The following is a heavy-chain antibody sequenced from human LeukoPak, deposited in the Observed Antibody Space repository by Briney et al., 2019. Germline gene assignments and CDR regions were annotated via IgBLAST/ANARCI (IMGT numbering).Heavy chain of an antibody. CDR3: ARDRTYCSSTSCYSLRYFQH. CDR1: GFTLSSYW. D-gene: IGHD2-2*02. V-gene: IGHV3-7*01. CDR2: IKQDGSEK. J-gene: IGHJ1*01. Sequence: GGSLRLSCAASGFTLSSYWMSWVRQAPGKGLEWVANIKQDGSEKYYVDSVKGRFTISRDNAKNSLYLQMNSLRAEDTAVYYCARDRTYCSSTSCYSLRYFQHWGQGTLVTVSS.